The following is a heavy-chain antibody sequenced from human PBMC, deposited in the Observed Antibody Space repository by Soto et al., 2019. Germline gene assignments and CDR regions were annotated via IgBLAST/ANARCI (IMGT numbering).Heavy chain of an antibody. V-gene: IGHV1-3*01. J-gene: IGHJ6*02. CDR1: GYTFTSYA. CDR2: INAGNGNT. Sequence: ASVKVSCKASGYTFTSYAVHWVRQAPGQRLEWMGCINAGNGNTEYSQKFQGRVTITRDTSASTAYMELSSLRSEDTAVYYCASFSKVYYYYGMDVWGQGTTVTVSS. CDR3: ASFSKVYYYYGMDV.